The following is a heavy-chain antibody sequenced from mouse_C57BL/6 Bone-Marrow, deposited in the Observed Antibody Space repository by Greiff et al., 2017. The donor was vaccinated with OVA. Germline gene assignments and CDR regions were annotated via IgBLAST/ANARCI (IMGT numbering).Heavy chain of an antibody. D-gene: IGHD2-3*01. CDR1: GYAFSSSW. CDR3: ARDDPSLGY. V-gene: IGHV1-82*01. Sequence: QVQLQQSGPELVKPGASVKISCKASGYAFSSSWMNWVKQRPGQGLEWIGRIYPGDGDTNYNGKFKGKATLTADKSSSTAYMQLSSLTSEDSAVYFCARDDPSLGYWGQGTTLTVSA. CDR2: IYPGDGDT. J-gene: IGHJ2*01.